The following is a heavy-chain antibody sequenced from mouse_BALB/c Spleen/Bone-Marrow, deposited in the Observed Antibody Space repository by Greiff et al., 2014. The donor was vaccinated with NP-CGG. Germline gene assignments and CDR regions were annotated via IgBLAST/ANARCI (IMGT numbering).Heavy chain of an antibody. CDR2: ILPGSGST. Sequence: VQLQQSGAELMKPGASVKISCKATGYTFSSYWIEWVKQRPGHGPEWIGEILPGSGSTNYNEKFKGKATFTADTSSNTAYMQLSSLTSEDSAVYYCARWVPYWEFAYWGQGTLVTVSA. CDR3: ARWVPYWEFAY. J-gene: IGHJ3*01. CDR1: GYTFSSYW. V-gene: IGHV1-9*01. D-gene: IGHD4-1*01.